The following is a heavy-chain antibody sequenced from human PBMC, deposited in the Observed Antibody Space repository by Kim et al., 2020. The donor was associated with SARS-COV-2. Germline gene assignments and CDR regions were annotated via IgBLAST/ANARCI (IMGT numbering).Heavy chain of an antibody. Sequence: GGSLRLSCAASGFTFSSYGMHWVRQAPGKGLEWVAVIWYDGSNKYYADSVKGRFTISRDNSKNTLYLQMNSLRAEDTAVYYCARDSEDTAMVTGAFDIWGQGTMVTVSS. CDR3: ARDSEDTAMVTGAFDI. D-gene: IGHD5-18*01. J-gene: IGHJ3*02. CDR2: IWYDGSNK. V-gene: IGHV3-33*01. CDR1: GFTFSSYG.